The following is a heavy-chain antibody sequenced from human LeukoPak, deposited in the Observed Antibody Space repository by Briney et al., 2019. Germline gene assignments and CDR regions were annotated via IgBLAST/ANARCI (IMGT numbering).Heavy chain of an antibody. V-gene: IGHV3-23*01. Sequence: GGSLRLSCAASGFTFSSYAMSWVRQAPGKGLEWVSAISGSGGSTYYADSVKGRFTISRDNSKNTLYLQMNSLRAEDTAVYYCAKEGIVVVPAASYFDYWGQGTLVTVSS. CDR3: AKEGIVVVPAASYFDY. D-gene: IGHD2-2*01. CDR2: ISGSGGST. J-gene: IGHJ4*02. CDR1: GFTFSSYA.